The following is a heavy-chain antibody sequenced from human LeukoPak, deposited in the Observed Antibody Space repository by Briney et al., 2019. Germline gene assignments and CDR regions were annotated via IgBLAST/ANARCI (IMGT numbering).Heavy chain of an antibody. CDR1: GGSISSFY. CDR2: IYYDGNT. V-gene: IGHV4-59*01. Sequence: SETLSLTCTVSGGSISSFYWTWIRQPPGKGLEWIGYIYYDGNTNYNPSLRSRVTISVDTSKNQFSLKLSSVTAADTAVYHCARGGWSPDSWGRGTLVTVSS. J-gene: IGHJ4*02. CDR3: ARGGWSPDS. D-gene: IGHD6-19*01.